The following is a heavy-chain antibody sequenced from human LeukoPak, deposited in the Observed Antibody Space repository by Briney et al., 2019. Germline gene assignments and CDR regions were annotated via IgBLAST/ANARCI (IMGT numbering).Heavy chain of an antibody. CDR1: GGSISSSSYY. V-gene: IGHV4-39*07. CDR2: IYYSGST. CDR3: ARDGDEGEIN. Sequence: SETLSLTCTVSGGSISSSSYYWGWIRQPPGKGLEWIGSIYYSGSTYYNPSLKSRVTISVDTSKNQFSLKLSSVTAADTAVYYCARDGDEGEINWGQGTLVTVSS. D-gene: IGHD3-16*01. J-gene: IGHJ4*02.